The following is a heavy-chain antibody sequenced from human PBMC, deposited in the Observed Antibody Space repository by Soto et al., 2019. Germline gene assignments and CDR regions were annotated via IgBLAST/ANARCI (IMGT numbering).Heavy chain of an antibody. CDR1: GFTFSSYW. D-gene: IGHD3-10*01. CDR3: ARTITMVRGVALYGMDV. J-gene: IGHJ6*02. V-gene: IGHV3-74*01. CDR2: INSDGSST. Sequence: GGSLRLSCAASGFTFSSYWMHWVRQAPGKGLVWVSRINSDGSSTSYADTVKGRFTISRDNAKNTLYLKMNSLKAEDTSVYYCARTITMVRGVALYGMDVWGQGTTVTVSS.